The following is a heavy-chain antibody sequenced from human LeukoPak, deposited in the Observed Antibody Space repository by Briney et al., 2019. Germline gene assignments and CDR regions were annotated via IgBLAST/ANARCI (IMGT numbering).Heavy chain of an antibody. V-gene: IGHV3-33*01. J-gene: IGHJ4*02. Sequence: GESLKISCAASGLTFSSYGMHWVRQAPGKGLEWVAVIWYDGSNKNYVDSVKARFTISRDNSKNTLYLEMKSLRAEDTAVYYCARDNPSGGSSGWTGLDYWGQGTLVTVSS. D-gene: IGHD6-19*01. CDR2: IWYDGSNK. CDR1: GLTFSSYG. CDR3: ARDNPSGGSSGWTGLDY.